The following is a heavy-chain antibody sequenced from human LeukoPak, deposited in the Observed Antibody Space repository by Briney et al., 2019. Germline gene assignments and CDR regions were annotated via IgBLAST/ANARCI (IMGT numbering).Heavy chain of an antibody. CDR2: INDRGHT. CDR1: GGSFSGYH. Sequence: SETLSLTCAVHGGSFSGYHWNWIRQSPGKGLEWIGEINDRGHTNYNPSLESRITISVDTSKKQFSLNLSSVTAADTIVYYCARDPPTVVTTPYYFAFWGQGTLVTVSS. V-gene: IGHV4-34*01. D-gene: IGHD4-23*01. CDR3: ARDPPTVVTTPYYFAF. J-gene: IGHJ4*02.